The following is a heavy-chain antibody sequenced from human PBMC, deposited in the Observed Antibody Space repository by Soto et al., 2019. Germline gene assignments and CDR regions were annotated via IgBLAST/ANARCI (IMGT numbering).Heavy chain of an antibody. CDR3: VKVLTSLGYYYYYGMDV. V-gene: IGHV3-30*18. CDR2: ISYDGSYR. D-gene: IGHD3-16*01. Sequence: WWSLRLSCEASGFTFSVYGMHWFRQGPGKGLEWVAVISYDGSYRYYTDSVKGRFTISRDDSKNTLYLQMNSLRPEDTAVYYCVKVLTSLGYYYYYGMDVWGQGTTVTVSS. CDR1: GFTFSVYG. J-gene: IGHJ6*02.